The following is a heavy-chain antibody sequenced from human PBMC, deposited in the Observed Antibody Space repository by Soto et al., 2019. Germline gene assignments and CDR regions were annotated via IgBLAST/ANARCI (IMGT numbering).Heavy chain of an antibody. CDR2: IYPGDSDT. D-gene: IGHD3-22*01. CDR3: ARHCGDSSGYYYPRDAFDI. J-gene: IGHJ3*02. V-gene: IGHV5-51*01. Sequence: GESLKISCKGSGYSLTSYWIGWVRQMPGKGLEWMGIIYPGDSDTRYSPSFQGQVTISADKSISTAYLQWSSLKASDTAMYYCARHCGDSSGYYYPRDAFDIWGQGTMVTVSS. CDR1: GYSLTSYW.